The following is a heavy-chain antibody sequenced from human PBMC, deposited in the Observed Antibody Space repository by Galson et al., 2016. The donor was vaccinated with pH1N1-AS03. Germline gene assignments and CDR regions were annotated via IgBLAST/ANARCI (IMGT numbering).Heavy chain of an antibody. V-gene: IGHV1-69*05. CDR2: IIPIFGNS. D-gene: IGHD4-23*01. J-gene: IGHJ4*02. Sequence: SVKVSCKASGGTLSSYTINWVRQAPGQGLEWMGGIIPIFGNSDYAQKFQGRVTISTDKSTTTAYMELSSLRSEDTAVYYCVRGDGGNNFDFWGQGTLVTVSS. CDR1: GGTLSSYT. CDR3: VRGDGGNNFDF.